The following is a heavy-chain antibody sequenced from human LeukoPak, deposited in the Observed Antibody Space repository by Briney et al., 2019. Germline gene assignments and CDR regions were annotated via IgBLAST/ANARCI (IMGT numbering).Heavy chain of an antibody. J-gene: IGHJ6*03. CDR3: ARGYCSGGSCPPDYYYYYYMDV. Sequence: SETLSLTCAVYGGSFSGYYWSWIRQPPGKGLEWIGEINHSGSTNYNPSLKSRVTISLDTSKNQSSLKLSSVTAADTAVYYCARGYCSGGSCPPDYYYYYYMDVWGKGTTVTISS. V-gene: IGHV4-34*01. CDR1: GGSFSGYY. D-gene: IGHD2-15*01. CDR2: INHSGST.